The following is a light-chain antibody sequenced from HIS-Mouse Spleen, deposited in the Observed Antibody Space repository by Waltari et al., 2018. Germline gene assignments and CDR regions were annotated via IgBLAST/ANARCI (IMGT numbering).Light chain of an antibody. CDR1: QRVSSN. CDR2: GAS. CDR3: QKYNKWPPYT. J-gene: IGKJ2*01. V-gene: IGKV3-15*01. Sequence: EIVMTQSPATLSVSPGERATLSFRASQRVSSNLAWYQQKPGQAPRLLIYGASTRATRIPARFIGSASGTEFTLTISSMQSEDFAVYYCQKYNKWPPYTFGQGTKLEIK.